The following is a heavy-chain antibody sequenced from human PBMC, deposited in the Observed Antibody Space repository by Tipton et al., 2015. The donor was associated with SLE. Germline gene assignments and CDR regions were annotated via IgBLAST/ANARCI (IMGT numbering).Heavy chain of an antibody. CDR2: IYYSGST. CDR1: GGSFSSYY. D-gene: IGHD6-6*01. CDR3: ARHGRIAARDWYFDL. J-gene: IGHJ2*01. V-gene: IGHV4-59*08. Sequence: TLSLTCAVYGGSFSSYYWSWIRQPPGKGLEWIGYIYYSGSTNYNPSLKSRVTISVDTSKNQFSLKLSSVTAADTAVYYCARHGRIAARDWYFDLWGRGTLVTVSA.